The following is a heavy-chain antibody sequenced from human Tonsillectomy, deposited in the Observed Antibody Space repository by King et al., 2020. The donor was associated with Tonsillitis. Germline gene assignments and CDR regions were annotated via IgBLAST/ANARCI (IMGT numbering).Heavy chain of an antibody. Sequence: VQLVESGGGLVQPGGSLRLSCAASGFTFSRYEMNWVRQAPGKGLEWISSISVSGSTIYYADSVKGRFTISRDNAKNSLYLQMNSLRAEDTAVYYCARGGYSDSSGYYTSWGQGTLVTVSS. D-gene: IGHD3-22*01. CDR1: GFTFSRYE. J-gene: IGHJ5*02. CDR2: ISVSGSTI. V-gene: IGHV3-48*03. CDR3: ARGGYSDSSGYYTS.